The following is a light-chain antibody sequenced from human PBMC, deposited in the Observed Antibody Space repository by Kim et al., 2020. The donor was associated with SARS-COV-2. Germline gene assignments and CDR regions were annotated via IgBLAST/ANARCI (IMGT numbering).Light chain of an antibody. CDR1: KLGYRY. J-gene: IGLJ1*01. CDR2: EDT. Sequence: SYELTQPPSVSVSPGQTARITCSGDKLGYRYVCWYQQKPGQSPVLVIYEDTKRPSGIPERFSGSNSGNTATLTISGTQPMDEADYYCQAWDSTNMVFG. CDR3: QAWDSTNMV. V-gene: IGLV3-1*01.